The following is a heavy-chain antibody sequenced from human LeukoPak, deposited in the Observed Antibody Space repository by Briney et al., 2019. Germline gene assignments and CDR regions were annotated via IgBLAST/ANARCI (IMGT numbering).Heavy chain of an antibody. CDR1: GGTFSSYA. Sequence: ASVKVSCKASGGTFSSYAISRVRQAPGQGLEWMGGIIPIFGTANYAQKFQGRVTITTDESTSTAYMELSSLRSEDTAVYYCARDYCSGGSCYGGFGRNWFDPWGQGTLVTVSS. V-gene: IGHV1-69*05. J-gene: IGHJ5*02. CDR2: IIPIFGTA. D-gene: IGHD2-15*01. CDR3: ARDYCSGGSCYGGFGRNWFDP.